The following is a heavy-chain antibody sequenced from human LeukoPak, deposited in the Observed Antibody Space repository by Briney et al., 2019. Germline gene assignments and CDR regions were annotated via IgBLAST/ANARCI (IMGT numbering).Heavy chain of an antibody. D-gene: IGHD1-26*01. CDR3: ARYSGYVDY. J-gene: IGHJ4*02. CDR2: IYYSGSI. CDR1: GGSISNYY. V-gene: IGHV4-59*08. Sequence: PSETLSLTCTVSGGSISNYYWSWIRQPPGKGLELIGYIYYSGSINYNPSLKSRVTISVDTSKNQFSLKLNSVTAADTAVYYCARYSGYVDYWGQGTLVTVSS.